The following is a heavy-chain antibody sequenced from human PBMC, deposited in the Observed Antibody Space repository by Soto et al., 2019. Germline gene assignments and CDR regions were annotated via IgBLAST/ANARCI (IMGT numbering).Heavy chain of an antibody. Sequence: QVQLQESGPGLVKPSQTLSLTCTVSGGSISSGGYYWSWIRQHPGKGLEWIGYIYYSGSTYYNPSLKSRVTISVDTSKNQFSLKLSSVTAADTAVYYCARALTIFGVPTNWFDPWGQGTLVTVSS. V-gene: IGHV4-31*03. D-gene: IGHD3-3*01. CDR3: ARALTIFGVPTNWFDP. CDR1: GGSISSGGYY. J-gene: IGHJ5*02. CDR2: IYYSGST.